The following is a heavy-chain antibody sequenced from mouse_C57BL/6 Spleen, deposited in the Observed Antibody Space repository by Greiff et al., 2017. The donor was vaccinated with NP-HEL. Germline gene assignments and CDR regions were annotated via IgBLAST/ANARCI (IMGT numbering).Heavy chain of an antibody. J-gene: IGHJ3*01. V-gene: IGHV2-9-1*01. D-gene: IGHD1-1*01. CDR3: AINYYGSSSFAY. Sequence: VKLMESGPGLVAPSQSLSITCTVSGFSLTSYAISWVRQPPGKGLAWLGVIWTGGGTNYNSALKSRLSISKDNSKSQVFLKMNSLQTDDTARYYCAINYYGSSSFAYWGQGTLVTVSA. CDR2: IWTGGGT. CDR1: GFSLTSYA.